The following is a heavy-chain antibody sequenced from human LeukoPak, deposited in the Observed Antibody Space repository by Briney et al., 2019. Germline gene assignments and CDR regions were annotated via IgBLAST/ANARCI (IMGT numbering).Heavy chain of an antibody. CDR1: GGSISSTSYY. D-gene: IGHD2-8*01. Sequence: SETLSLTCRVSGGSISSTSYYWGWIRQPPGKGLEWIASIYHSGETFYNPSLESRVAISVDTSNNEVFLDLYSVTAADTAMYYCAETNTQDWFDPWGRGALVTVSS. CDR3: AETNTQDWFDP. V-gene: IGHV4-39*07. CDR2: IYHSGET. J-gene: IGHJ5*02.